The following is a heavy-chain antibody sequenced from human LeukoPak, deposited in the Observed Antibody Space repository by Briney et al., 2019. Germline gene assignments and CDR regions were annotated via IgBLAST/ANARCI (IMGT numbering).Heavy chain of an antibody. D-gene: IGHD3-10*01. J-gene: IGHJ6*03. CDR2: IWYDGSNK. CDR3: AKSHQRFGELFYYMDV. V-gene: IGHV3-33*08. Sequence: GGPLRLSYAASGFTFNSYAMTWVRQAPGKGLEWVAVIWYDGSNKYYADSVKGRFTISRDNSKNTLYLQMNSLRAEDTAVYYCAKSHQRFGELFYYMDVWGKGTTVTVSS. CDR1: GFTFNSYA.